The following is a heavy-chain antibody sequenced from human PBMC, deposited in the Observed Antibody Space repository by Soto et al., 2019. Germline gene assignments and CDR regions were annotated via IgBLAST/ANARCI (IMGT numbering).Heavy chain of an antibody. CDR3: ATNYGSGSTHFDY. CDR1: GGTFRFYT. CDR2: IIPMLRMA. J-gene: IGHJ4*02. D-gene: IGHD3-10*01. Sequence: QVQLVQSGAEVKKPGSSVKVSCTASGGTFRFYTINWVRQVPGQGLEWMGRIIPMLRMANFAQKFQGRVTMTADESTSTAYLDLRSLKSEDTAVYYCATNYGSGSTHFDYWGQGTLVTVSS. V-gene: IGHV1-69*02.